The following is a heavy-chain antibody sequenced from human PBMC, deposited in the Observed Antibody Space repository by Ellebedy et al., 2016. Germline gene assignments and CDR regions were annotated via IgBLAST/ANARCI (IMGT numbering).Heavy chain of an antibody. J-gene: IGHJ6*02. Sequence: SETLSLTXTVSGGSISNYYWSWIRQPPGKGLEWIGYIDYSGSTNYNPSLNSRVTISVDTSKNQFSLKLSSVTAADTAVYYCARDMVDGMDVWGQGTTVTVSS. CDR3: ARDMVDGMDV. V-gene: IGHV4-59*12. CDR2: IDYSGST. CDR1: GGSISNYY. D-gene: IGHD3-10*01.